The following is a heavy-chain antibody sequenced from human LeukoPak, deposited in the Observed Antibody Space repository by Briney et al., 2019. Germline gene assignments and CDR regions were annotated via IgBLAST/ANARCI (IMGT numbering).Heavy chain of an antibody. CDR2: IYYSGST. V-gene: IGHV4-59*01. CDR1: GGSISSYY. CDR3: ARDRLGYSGYGHYFDY. J-gene: IGHJ4*02. D-gene: IGHD5-12*01. Sequence: PSETLSLTCTVSGGSISSYYWSWIRQPPGKGLEWIGYIYYSGSTNYNPSLKSRVTISVDTPKNQFSLKLSSVTAADTAVYYCARDRLGYSGYGHYFDYWGQGTLVTVSS.